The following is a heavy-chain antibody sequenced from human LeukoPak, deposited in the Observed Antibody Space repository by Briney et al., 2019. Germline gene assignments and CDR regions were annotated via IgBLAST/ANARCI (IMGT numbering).Heavy chain of an antibody. V-gene: IGHV3-33*01. CDR2: IWYDGSNE. J-gene: IGHJ4*02. Sequence: PGGSLRLSCAVSGFSFSSYGMHWVRQAPGKGLEWVAVIWYDGSNENYAGSVKGRFTISRDNSKNTLYLQMNSLRAEDTAVYFCARGSNSGFSIDNWGQGTLVTVSS. D-gene: IGHD2/OR15-2a*01. CDR3: ARGSNSGFSIDN. CDR1: GFSFSSYG.